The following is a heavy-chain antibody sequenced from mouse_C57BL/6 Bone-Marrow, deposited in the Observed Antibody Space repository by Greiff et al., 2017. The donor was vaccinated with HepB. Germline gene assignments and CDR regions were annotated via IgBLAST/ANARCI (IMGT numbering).Heavy chain of an antibody. CDR2: IWRGGST. Sequence: QVQLKESGPGLVQPSQSLSITCTVSGFSLTSYGVHWVRQSPGKGLEWLGVIWRGGSTDYNAAFMSRLSITKDNSKSQVFFKMNSLQADDTAIYYCAKKFDDCYYYYYAMDYWGQGTSVTVSS. V-gene: IGHV2-5*01. J-gene: IGHJ4*01. CDR1: GFSLTSYG. CDR3: AKKFDDCYYYYYAMDY. D-gene: IGHD2-3*01.